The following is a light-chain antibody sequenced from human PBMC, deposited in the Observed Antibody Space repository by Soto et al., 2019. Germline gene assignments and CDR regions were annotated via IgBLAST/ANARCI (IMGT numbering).Light chain of an antibody. CDR1: SNDVGGYNY. V-gene: IGLV2-14*01. CDR3: SSYTTTTASGV. Sequence: QSALTQPASVSGSLGQWSTISYTGTSNDVGGYNYVSWYQQFPGKAPNLSIYDVTNRPSGVSTRFSGSKSGNTASLTISGLQADDGADYYCSSYTTTTASGVFVTGTQLTVL. J-gene: IGLJ1*01. CDR2: DVT.